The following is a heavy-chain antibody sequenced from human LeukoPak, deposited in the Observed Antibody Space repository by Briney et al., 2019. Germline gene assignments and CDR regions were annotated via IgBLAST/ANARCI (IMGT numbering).Heavy chain of an antibody. V-gene: IGHV1-18*01. CDR1: GYTFTHYD. Sequence: ASVRVSCKASGYTFTHYDISWVRQAPGQGLKWMGWISAHSGTTNFAQKFQGRVTMTTDTSTNTAYMELRSLRSDDTAVYYCATYCSSVSCYSPLYYMDVWGKGTTVTVSS. J-gene: IGHJ6*03. CDR2: ISAHSGTT. D-gene: IGHD2-2*02. CDR3: ATYCSSVSCYSPLYYMDV.